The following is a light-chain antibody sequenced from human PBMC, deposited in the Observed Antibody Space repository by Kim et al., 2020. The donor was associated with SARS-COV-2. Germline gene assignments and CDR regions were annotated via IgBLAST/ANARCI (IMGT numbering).Light chain of an antibody. CDR2: DVG. J-gene: IGLJ1*01. CDR3: TSYTSSSTYV. CDR1: SSDVGAYKS. V-gene: IGLV2-14*03. Sequence: QSITISCAGTSSDVGAYKSVSWYQQHPGKAPKLLIYDVGDRPSGVSNRFSGSKSGNTASLTISGLQAEDEADYYCTSYTSSSTYVFGTGTKVTVL.